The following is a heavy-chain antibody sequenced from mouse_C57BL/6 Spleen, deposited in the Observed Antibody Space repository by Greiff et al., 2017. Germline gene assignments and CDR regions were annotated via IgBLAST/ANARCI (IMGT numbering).Heavy chain of an antibody. J-gene: IGHJ4*01. V-gene: IGHV5-9*01. Sequence: DVKLVESGGGLVKPGGSLKLSCAASGFTFSSYTMSWVRQTPEKRLEWVATISGGGGNTYYPDSVKGRFTISRDNAKNTLYLQMSSLRSEDTALYYCARHKLITTVVATRGAMDYWGQGTSVTVSS. CDR2: ISGGGGNT. D-gene: IGHD1-1*01. CDR3: ARHKLITTVVATRGAMDY. CDR1: GFTFSSYT.